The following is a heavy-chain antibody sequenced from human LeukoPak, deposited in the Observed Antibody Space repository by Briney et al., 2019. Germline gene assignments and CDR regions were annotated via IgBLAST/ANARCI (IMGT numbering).Heavy chain of an antibody. J-gene: IGHJ5*02. CDR1: GYTFTSYG. CDR2: IIPIFGTA. CDR3: AGSGYYNWFDP. V-gene: IGHV1-69*13. Sequence: SVKVSCKASGYTFTSYGISWVRQAPGQGLEWMGGIIPIFGTANYAQKFQGRVTITADESTSTAYMELSSLRSEDTAVYYCAGSGYYNWFDPWGQGTLVTVSS. D-gene: IGHD3-22*01.